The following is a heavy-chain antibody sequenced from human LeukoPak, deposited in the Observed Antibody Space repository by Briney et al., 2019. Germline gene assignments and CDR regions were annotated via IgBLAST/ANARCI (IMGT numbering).Heavy chain of an antibody. CDR3: ARGYCSGGSCYDY. D-gene: IGHD2-15*01. CDR2: ISSSSSYI. J-gene: IGHJ4*02. CDR1: GFTFSSYE. Sequence: PGGSLRLSCAASGFTFSSYEMNWVRQAPGKGLEWVSSISSSSSYIYYADSVKGRFTISRDNAKNSLYLQMNSLRAEDTAVYYCARGYCSGGSCYDYWGQGTLVTVSS. V-gene: IGHV3-21*01.